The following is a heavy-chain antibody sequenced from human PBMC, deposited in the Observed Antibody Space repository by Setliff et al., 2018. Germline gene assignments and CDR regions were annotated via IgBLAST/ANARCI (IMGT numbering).Heavy chain of an antibody. Sequence: ASVKVSCKASGGTFSSYAISWVRQAPGQGLEWMGGIIPIFGTANYAQKFQGRVTITADKSTSTAYMELSSLRSEDTAVYYCARDRGWELLVAFDIWGQGTLVTVSS. CDR3: ARDRGWELLVAFDI. J-gene: IGHJ4*02. CDR2: IIPIFGTA. V-gene: IGHV1-69*06. CDR1: GGTFSSYA. D-gene: IGHD1-26*01.